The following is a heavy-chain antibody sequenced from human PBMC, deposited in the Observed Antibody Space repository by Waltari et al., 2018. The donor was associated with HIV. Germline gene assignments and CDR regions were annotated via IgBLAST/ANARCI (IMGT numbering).Heavy chain of an antibody. V-gene: IGHV3-23*01. J-gene: IGHJ4*02. CDR2: ISVRGVST. D-gene: IGHD2-15*01. CDR3: AKDLLGGGGGDY. CDR1: GFTFSNYA. Sequence: EVQLLESGGGLVQPGGSLRLSCAASGFTFSNYAMNWVRQAPGQGREGVSAISVRGVSTYYADSVKGRFTISRDNSKDTLYLQMNSLRAEDTAVYYCAKDLLGGGGGDYWGQGTLVTVSS.